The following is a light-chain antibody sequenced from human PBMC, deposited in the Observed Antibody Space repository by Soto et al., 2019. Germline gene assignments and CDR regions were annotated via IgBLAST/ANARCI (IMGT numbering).Light chain of an antibody. V-gene: IGKV3-11*01. CDR1: QSIRIY. CDR2: DAS. Sequence: EIVFTQSPATLSLSPGERATLSCRASQSIRIYLVWYQQKPGQAPGLLIYDASKRATGIPARFSGSGSGTDFTLTISSLEPEDFAVYYCQQRSNWPRTFGGGTEVEIK. J-gene: IGKJ4*01. CDR3: QQRSNWPRT.